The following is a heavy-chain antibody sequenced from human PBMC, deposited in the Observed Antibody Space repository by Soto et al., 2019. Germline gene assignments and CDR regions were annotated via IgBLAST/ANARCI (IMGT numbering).Heavy chain of an antibody. CDR1: GGSFSGYY. J-gene: IGHJ5*02. Sequence: SETLSLTCAVYGGSFSGYYWNWSRQPPGKGLEWIGEINHSGSTNYNPSLKSRVTISVDTSKNQFSLKLSSVTAADTAVYYCARGGITMVRGRHWFDPWGQGTLVT. D-gene: IGHD3-10*01. V-gene: IGHV4-34*01. CDR2: INHSGST. CDR3: ARGGITMVRGRHWFDP.